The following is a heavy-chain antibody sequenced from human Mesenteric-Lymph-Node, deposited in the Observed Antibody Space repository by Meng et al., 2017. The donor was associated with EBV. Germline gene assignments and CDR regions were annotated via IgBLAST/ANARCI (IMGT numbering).Heavy chain of an antibody. Sequence: QVPLQESARGVVKPSGTLSPTCAVSGGSISSYNRRGWVRQTPGKGLEWIGEIFHSGTTNNTPLRRSRLTTPGDKSKKQLSLRPSSLTAAETAVYYCAKVDGSGRSNWFDPWGQGTLVTVSS. D-gene: IGHD3-10*01. CDR1: GGSISSYNR. V-gene: IGHV4-4*02. CDR3: AKVDGSGRSNWFDP. CDR2: IFHSGTT. J-gene: IGHJ5*02.